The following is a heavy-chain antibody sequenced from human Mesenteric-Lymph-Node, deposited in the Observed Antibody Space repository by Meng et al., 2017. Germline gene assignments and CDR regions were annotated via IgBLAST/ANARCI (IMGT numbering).Heavy chain of an antibody. Sequence: EVQLVGSGGGLVQPGVSLRLSCAASGFSFSHYWMHWVRQAPGKGLVWVSFINTDGSNTAYADSVKGRFTISRDNAKNTLYLQMNSLRVEDTAIYYCADITAGFWGQGTLVTVSS. CDR1: GFSFSHYW. D-gene: IGHD3-10*01. J-gene: IGHJ4*02. V-gene: IGHV3-74*01. CDR3: ADITAGF. CDR2: INTDGSNT.